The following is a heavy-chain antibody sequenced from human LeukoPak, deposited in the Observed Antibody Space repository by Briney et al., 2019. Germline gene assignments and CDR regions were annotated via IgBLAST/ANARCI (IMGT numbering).Heavy chain of an antibody. CDR1: GFTFSSYG. CDR2: IWYDGSNK. J-gene: IGHJ4*02. D-gene: IGHD4-17*01. V-gene: IGHV3-33*01. Sequence: GGSLRLSCAASGFTFSSYGMHWVRQAPGRGLEWVAIIWYDGSNKYYADSVKGRFTISRDNSKNTLYLQMNSLRAEDTAVYYCARDFRGDAFDYWGQGTLVTVSS. CDR3: ARDFRGDAFDY.